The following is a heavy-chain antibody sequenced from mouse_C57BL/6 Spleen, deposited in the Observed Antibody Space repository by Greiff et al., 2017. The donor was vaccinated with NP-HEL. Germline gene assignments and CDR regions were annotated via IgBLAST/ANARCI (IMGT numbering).Heavy chain of an antibody. CDR1: GFTFSDYG. J-gene: IGHJ2*01. D-gene: IGHD2-3*01. Sequence: EVKLVESGGGLVKPGGSLKLSCAASGFTFSDYGMHWVRQAPEKGLEWVAYISGGSSTIYYADTVKGRFTISRDNAKNTLFLQMTSLRSEDTAMYYCARNDGYYFDYWGQGTTLTVSS. V-gene: IGHV5-17*01. CDR2: ISGGSSTI. CDR3: ARNDGYYFDY.